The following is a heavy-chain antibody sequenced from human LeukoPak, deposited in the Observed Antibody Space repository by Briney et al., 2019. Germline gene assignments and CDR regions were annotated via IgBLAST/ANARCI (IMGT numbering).Heavy chain of an antibody. CDR2: IGVGGTT. CDR1: GFTFSNYG. CDR3: ARAQGYYDC. V-gene: IGHV3-23*01. Sequence: GGSLRLSCAASGFTFSNYGMNWVRQAPGKGLEWVSGIGVGGTTYYADSVKGRFTISRDTSKNTLYLQMNSLRAEDTAVYYCARAQGYYDCWGRGTLVTVSS. D-gene: IGHD3-22*01. J-gene: IGHJ4*02.